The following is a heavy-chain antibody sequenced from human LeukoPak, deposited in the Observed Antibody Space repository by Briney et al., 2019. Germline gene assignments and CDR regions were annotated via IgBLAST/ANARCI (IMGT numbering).Heavy chain of an antibody. D-gene: IGHD3-22*01. Sequence: GGSLRLSCAASGFIFTNYFMSWVRQAPGKGLEWVAVISYDGSNKYYADSVKGRFTISRDNSKNTLYLQMNSLRAEDTAVYYCATDYYYDSSEPSYAFDIWGQGTMVTVSS. CDR3: ATDYYYDSSEPSYAFDI. CDR2: ISYDGSNK. V-gene: IGHV3-30*03. CDR1: GFIFTNYF. J-gene: IGHJ3*02.